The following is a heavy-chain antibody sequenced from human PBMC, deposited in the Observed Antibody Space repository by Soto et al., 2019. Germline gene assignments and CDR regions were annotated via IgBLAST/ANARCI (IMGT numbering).Heavy chain of an antibody. Sequence: PGGSLRLSCAASGFTFSSYSMNWVRQAPGKGLEWVSSISSSSSYIYYADSVKGRFTISRDNAKNSLYLQMNSLRAEDTAVYYCARDPRMVVDFDYWGQGTLVTVSS. D-gene: IGHD2-15*01. J-gene: IGHJ4*02. CDR1: GFTFSSYS. V-gene: IGHV3-21*01. CDR2: ISSSSSYI. CDR3: ARDPRMVVDFDY.